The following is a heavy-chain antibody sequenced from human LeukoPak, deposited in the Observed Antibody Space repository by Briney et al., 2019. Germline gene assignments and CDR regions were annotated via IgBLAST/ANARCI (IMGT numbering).Heavy chain of an antibody. D-gene: IGHD3-3*01. CDR3: ARGGLGFYDVNWFDP. J-gene: IGHJ5*02. V-gene: IGHV3-33*01. Sequence: GRSLKLSCAASGFSFSTYGMHWVRQAPGKGLEWVAAIWYDGRNKYYADSVKGRFSVSRDNSNNTLDLQMNSLRDEDTAVYYCARGGLGFYDVNWFDPWGQGTLVVVSS. CDR1: GFSFSTYG. CDR2: IWYDGRNK.